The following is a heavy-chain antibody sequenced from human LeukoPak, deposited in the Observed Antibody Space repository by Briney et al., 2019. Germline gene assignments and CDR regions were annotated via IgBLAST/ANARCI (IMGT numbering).Heavy chain of an antibody. J-gene: IGHJ5*02. V-gene: IGHV3-7*01. D-gene: IGHD6-19*01. CDR2: IKQDGSEK. CDR1: GFTFSSYW. CDR3: ARVSIAVAGHLPSGNNWFDP. Sequence: GGSLRFSCAASGFTFSSYWMSWVRQAQGKGLEGVANIKQDGSEKYYVDSVKGRFTISRDNAKNSLELQMNSLRAADTAVYHCARVSIAVAGHLPSGNNWFDPWGQGDLVTVSS.